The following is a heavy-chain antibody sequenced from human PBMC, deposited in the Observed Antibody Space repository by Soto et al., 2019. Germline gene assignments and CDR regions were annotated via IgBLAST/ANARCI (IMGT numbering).Heavy chain of an antibody. V-gene: IGHV6-1*01. CDR1: GDSVSSNSAA. CDR3: XRDSLAGRGYYYYGMDV. D-gene: IGHD1-26*01. J-gene: IGHJ6*02. Sequence: SQTLSLTCAISGDSVSSNSAAWNWIRQSPSRGLEWLGRTYYRSKWYNDYAVSVKSRITINPDTSKNQFSLQLNSVTPEDTAVYYCXRDSLAGRGYYYYGMDVWGQGTTVTVSS. CDR2: TYYRSKWYN.